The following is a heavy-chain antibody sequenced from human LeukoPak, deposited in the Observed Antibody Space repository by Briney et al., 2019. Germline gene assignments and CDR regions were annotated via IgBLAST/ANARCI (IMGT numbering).Heavy chain of an antibody. V-gene: IGHV3-74*01. CDR2: IKSDGTST. Sequence: PGGSLRLSCAVPGFTVSTYWMDWVRQAPGKGLVWVSRIKSDGTSTIYADSVKGRFTISRENAKNMLYLQMNSLRAEDTAFYYCARERRDSVDYWGQGTLVTVSS. J-gene: IGHJ4*02. D-gene: IGHD2-21*01. CDR1: GFTVSTYW. CDR3: ARERRDSVDY.